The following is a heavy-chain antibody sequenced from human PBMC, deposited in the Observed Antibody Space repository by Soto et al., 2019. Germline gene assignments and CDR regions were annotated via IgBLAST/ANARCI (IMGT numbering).Heavy chain of an antibody. CDR3: ARRFRYFDWLFSSYYFDS. V-gene: IGHV3-7*01. D-gene: IGHD3-9*01. J-gene: IGHJ4*02. Sequence: GGAARHSCRDSGFTFSSYWMCWIRQAPGKGLEWVANIKQDGSEKYYVDSVKGRFTISRDNAKNSLYLQMNSLRAEDTAVYYCARRFRYFDWLFSSYYFDSWGKETLVTLAS. CDR1: GFTFSSYW. CDR2: IKQDGSEK.